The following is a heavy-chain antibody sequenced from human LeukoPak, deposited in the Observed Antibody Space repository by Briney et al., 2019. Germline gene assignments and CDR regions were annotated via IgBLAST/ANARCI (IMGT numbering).Heavy chain of an antibody. V-gene: IGHV3-7*01. CDR1: GFTFSSYW. J-gene: IGHJ4*02. CDR3: ATTYYDFWSGYFGQYYFDY. Sequence: PGGSLRLSXAASGFTFSSYWMSWVRQSPGKGLEWMANIKQDGSEKYYVDSVKGRFTISRDNAKNSLYLQMNSLRAEDTAVYYCATTYYDFWSGYFGQYYFDYWGQGTLVTVSS. CDR2: IKQDGSEK. D-gene: IGHD3-3*01.